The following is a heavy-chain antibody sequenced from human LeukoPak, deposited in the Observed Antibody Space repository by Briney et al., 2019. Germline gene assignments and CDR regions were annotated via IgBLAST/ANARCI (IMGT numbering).Heavy chain of an antibody. J-gene: IGHJ4*02. CDR3: AKVTGWYDFDY. CDR2: ISSSPDDT. V-gene: IGHV3-21*01. Sequence: PGGSLRLSCAAFGFTFSDYSMNWVRQAPGKGLEWVSCISSSPDDTYYADSVKGRFTISRDNAKNSLYLQMNSLRAEDTAVYYCAKVTGWYDFDYWGQGTLVTVSS. CDR1: GFTFSDYS. D-gene: IGHD2-15*01.